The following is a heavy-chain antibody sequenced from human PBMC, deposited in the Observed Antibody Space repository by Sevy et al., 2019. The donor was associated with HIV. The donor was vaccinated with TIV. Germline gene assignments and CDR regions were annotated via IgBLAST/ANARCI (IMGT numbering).Heavy chain of an antibody. CDR1: RFTFNNYV. CDR3: AKARFLEWSLPAFDY. D-gene: IGHD3-3*01. CDR2: ISGSGDST. V-gene: IGHV3-23*01. Sequence: GGSLRLSCAASRFTFNNYVMSWVRQVPGKGLEWVSAISGSGDSTYYSDSVKGRFTISRDNSKNTLYVQMNSLTAEDTAVYYCAKARFLEWSLPAFDYWGQGTLVTVSS. J-gene: IGHJ4*02.